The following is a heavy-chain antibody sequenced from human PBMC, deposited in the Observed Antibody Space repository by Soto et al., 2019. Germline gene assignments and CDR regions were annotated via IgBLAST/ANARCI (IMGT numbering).Heavy chain of an antibody. J-gene: IGHJ4*02. V-gene: IGHV4-30-4*01. CDR1: GGSITSGDYC. CDR3: ARDTGYYDSCGKNFFDY. D-gene: IGHD3-22*01. CDR2: IYYSGST. Sequence: PSETLSLTCTVSGGSITSGDYCWSWIRQPPGKGLEWIGYIYYSGSTSYNPSLKSRVTISVDTSKNQFSLKLSSVTAADTAVYYCARDTGYYDSCGKNFFDYWGQGTLVTVSS.